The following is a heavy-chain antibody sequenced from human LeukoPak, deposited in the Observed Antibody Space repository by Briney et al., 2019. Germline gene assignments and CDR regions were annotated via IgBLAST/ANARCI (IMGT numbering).Heavy chain of an antibody. Sequence: GGSLRLSCAASGFTLSSYAMSWVRQAPGKGLEWVSSISSSSSYIYYADSVKGRFTISRDNAKNSLYLQMNSLRAEDTAVYYCARYCSGGSCYSPQQNFDYWGQGTLVTVSS. CDR3: ARYCSGGSCYSPQQNFDY. CDR1: GFTLSSYA. V-gene: IGHV3-21*01. J-gene: IGHJ4*02. D-gene: IGHD2-15*01. CDR2: ISSSSSYI.